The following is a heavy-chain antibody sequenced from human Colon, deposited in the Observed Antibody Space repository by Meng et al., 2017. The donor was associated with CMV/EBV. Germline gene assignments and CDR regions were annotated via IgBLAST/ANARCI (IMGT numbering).Heavy chain of an antibody. CDR2: IRYDGSNK. V-gene: IGHV3-30*02. Sequence: GGSLRLSCAASGFTFSSYGMHWVRQAPGKGLEWVAFIRYDGSNKYYADSVKGRFTISRDNSKNSLYLQMNSLRAEDTAIYYCARELYAGGITATGDSWGQGTLVTVSS. D-gene: IGHD6-13*01. CDR3: ARELYAGGITATGDS. CDR1: GFTFSSYG. J-gene: IGHJ4*02.